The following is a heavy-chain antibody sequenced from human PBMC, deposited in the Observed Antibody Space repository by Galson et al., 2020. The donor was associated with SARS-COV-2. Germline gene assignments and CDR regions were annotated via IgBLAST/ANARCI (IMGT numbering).Heavy chain of an antibody. CDR3: VRPPGRALDI. J-gene: IGHJ3*02. CDR2: INEDGSGK. V-gene: IGHV3-7*01. CDR1: GFIFSGYW. Sequence: PGGSLRLSCAASGFIFSGYWMTWVRQAPGKGLEWVANINEDGSGKQYVDSVRGRFTISRDNAMNSLYLQMNSLRAEDTAVYYCVRPPGRALDIWGRGTMVTVSS.